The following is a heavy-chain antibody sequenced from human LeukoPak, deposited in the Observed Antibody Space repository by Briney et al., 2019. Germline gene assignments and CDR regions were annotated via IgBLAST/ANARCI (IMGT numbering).Heavy chain of an antibody. V-gene: IGHV4-34*01. CDR3: ARAPGMVRGVMGFGTKRYNWFDP. D-gene: IGHD3-10*01. CDR1: GGSSSGYY. CDR2: INHSGST. J-gene: IGHJ5*02. Sequence: SETLSLTCAVYGGSSSGYYWSWIRQPPGKGLEWIGEINHSGSTNYNPSLKSRVTISVDTSKNQFSLKLSSVTAADTAVYYCARAPGMVRGVMGFGTKRYNWFDPWGQGTLVTVSS.